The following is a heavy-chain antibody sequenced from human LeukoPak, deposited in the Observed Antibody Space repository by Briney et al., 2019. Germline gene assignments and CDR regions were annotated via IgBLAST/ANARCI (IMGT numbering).Heavy chain of an antibody. Sequence: PWGSLRLSCAASGFTFSSYAMSWVRQAPWKGLEWVSGIGGSGTITYYADSVKGRFTISRDNSKNTLFLQMNSLRAEDTAVYYCVKDLYGSGSSAFDYWGHGTLVPVSS. J-gene: IGHJ4*01. CDR1: GFTFSSYA. D-gene: IGHD3-10*01. CDR2: IGGSGTIT. CDR3: VKDLYGSGSSAFDY. V-gene: IGHV3-23*01.